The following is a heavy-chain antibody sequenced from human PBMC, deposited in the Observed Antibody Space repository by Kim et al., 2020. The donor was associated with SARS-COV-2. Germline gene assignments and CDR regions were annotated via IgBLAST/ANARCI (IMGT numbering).Heavy chain of an antibody. J-gene: IGHJ5*02. CDR3: ARVHCREQQLGGCWFDP. Sequence: SETLSLTCAVYGGSFSGYYWSWIRQPPGKGLEWIGEINHSGSTNYNPSLKSRVTISVDTSKNQFSLKLSSVTAADTAVYYCARVHCREQQLGGCWFDPWGQGTLVTVSS. CDR2: INHSGST. D-gene: IGHD6-13*01. CDR1: GGSFSGYY. V-gene: IGHV4-34*01.